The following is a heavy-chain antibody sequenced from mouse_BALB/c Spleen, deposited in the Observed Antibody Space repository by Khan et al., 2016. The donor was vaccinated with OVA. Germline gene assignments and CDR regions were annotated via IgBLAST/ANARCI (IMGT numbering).Heavy chain of an antibody. V-gene: IGHV5-6*01. Sequence: EVELVESGGDLVKPGGSLKLSCAASGFTFSSYGMSWVRQTPDKRLEWVATISSGGSYTYYPDSVKGRFTISRDTAKNTLYLQMSSLKSEDTAMYYCARQGAATGGFYYAMDYWGQGTSVTVSS. CDR1: GFTFSSYG. CDR3: ARQGAATGGFYYAMDY. J-gene: IGHJ4*01. CDR2: ISSGGSYT. D-gene: IGHD1-2*01.